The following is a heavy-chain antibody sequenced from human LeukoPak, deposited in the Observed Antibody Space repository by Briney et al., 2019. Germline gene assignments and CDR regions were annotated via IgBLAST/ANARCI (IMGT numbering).Heavy chain of an antibody. CDR3: ATDTSSHDGMDV. CDR2: INPNSGGT. Sequence: ASVKVSCKASGYTFTGYYMHWVRQAPGQGLEWMGWINPNSGGTNYAQKFQGRVTMTRDTSISTAYMELSRLRSDDTAVYYCATDTSSHDGMDVWGQGTTVTVSS. D-gene: IGHD2-2*01. CDR1: GYTFTGYY. V-gene: IGHV1-2*02. J-gene: IGHJ6*02.